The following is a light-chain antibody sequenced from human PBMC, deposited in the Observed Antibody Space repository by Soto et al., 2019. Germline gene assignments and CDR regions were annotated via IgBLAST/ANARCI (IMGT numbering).Light chain of an antibody. CDR3: MQSLQTPPGT. V-gene: IGKV2-28*01. Sequence: EIVLTQFPLSLPVTPGEAASISCRSSPILLQTNAYTCLDWYVQKPGQSPQLLIYLISIGASGVPDRFSGRGTGTEFTQKISKVEAEDVGVYYCMQSLQTPPGTFGPGTKV. CDR1: PILLQTNAYTC. CDR2: LIS. J-gene: IGKJ1*01.